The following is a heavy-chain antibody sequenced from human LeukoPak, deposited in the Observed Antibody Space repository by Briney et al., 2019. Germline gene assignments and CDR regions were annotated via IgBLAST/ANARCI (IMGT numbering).Heavy chain of an antibody. CDR3: ARGSRGWYWGFNY. CDR1: GGAFSGYY. Sequence: SETLSLTCAVYGGAFSGYYWSWIRQPPGKGLEWIGEINHSGSTNYNPSLKSRVTISVDTSKNQFSLKLSSVTAADTAVYYCARGSRGWYWGFNYWGQGTLVTVSS. CDR2: INHSGST. J-gene: IGHJ4*02. D-gene: IGHD6-19*01. V-gene: IGHV4-34*01.